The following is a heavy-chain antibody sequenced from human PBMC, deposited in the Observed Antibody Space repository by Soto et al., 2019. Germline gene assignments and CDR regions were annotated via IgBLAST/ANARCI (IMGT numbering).Heavy chain of an antibody. J-gene: IGHJ4*01. D-gene: IGHD5-18*01. CDR3: VRDRDLDRDMVHADL. V-gene: IGHV3-48*02. CDR1: GFTISGCS. Sequence: GGSLRLSCKASGFTISGCSMNWVRQAPGKGLEWLAYITIRTGNIVYADSVRGRFTISTDNAENSVFLQMNSLRDEDTAVYFCVRDRDLDRDMVHADLWGQGTLVTVPQ. CDR2: ITIRTGNI.